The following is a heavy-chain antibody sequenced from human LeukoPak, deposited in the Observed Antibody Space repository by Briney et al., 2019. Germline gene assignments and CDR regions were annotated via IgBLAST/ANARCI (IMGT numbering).Heavy chain of an antibody. V-gene: IGHV1-8*01. J-gene: IGHJ6*02. CDR1: GYTFTSYD. D-gene: IGHD2-15*01. Sequence: GASVKVSCKASGYTFTSYDINWVRQATGQGLEWMGWMNPNSGNTGYAQKFQGRVTITRDTSASTAYMELSSLRSEDTAVYYCARGCSGGSCSAYYYYYGMDVWGQGTTVTVSS. CDR3: ARGCSGGSCSAYYYYYGMDV. CDR2: MNPNSGNT.